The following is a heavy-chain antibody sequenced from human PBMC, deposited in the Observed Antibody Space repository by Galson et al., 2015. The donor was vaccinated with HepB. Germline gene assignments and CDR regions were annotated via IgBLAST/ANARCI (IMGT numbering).Heavy chain of an antibody. V-gene: IGHV3-30-3*01. J-gene: IGHJ6*02. CDR2: ISYDGSNK. CDR1: GFTFSSYA. D-gene: IGHD3-10*01. Sequence: SLRLSCAASGFTFSSYAMHWVRQAPGKGLEWVAVISYDGSNKYYADSVQGRFYISRDKSKNTLYLQMNSLRAEDTAVYYCARDRGNYYYGMDFSGQGTTLTVSS. CDR3: ARDRGNYYYGMDF.